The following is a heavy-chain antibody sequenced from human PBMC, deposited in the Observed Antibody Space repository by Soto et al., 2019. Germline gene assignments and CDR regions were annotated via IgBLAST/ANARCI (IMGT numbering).Heavy chain of an antibody. CDR1: GGSISSGGYY. J-gene: IGHJ4*02. CDR3: AREDIVVGPAARLPEYYFDY. D-gene: IGHD2-2*01. V-gene: IGHV4-31*03. CDR2: IYYSGST. Sequence: SETLSLTCTVSGGSISSGGYYWSWIRQHPGKGLEWIGYIYYSGSTYYNPSLKSRVTISVDTSKNQFSLKLSSVTAADTAVYYCAREDIVVGPAARLPEYYFDYWGQGTLVTVAS.